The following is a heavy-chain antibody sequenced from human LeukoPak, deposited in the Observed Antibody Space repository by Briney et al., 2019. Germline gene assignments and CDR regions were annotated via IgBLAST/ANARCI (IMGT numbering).Heavy chain of an antibody. CDR2: IWYDGSNK. Sequence: GGSLRLSCAASGFTFSSYGMHWVRQAPGKGLEWVAVIWYDGSNKYYADSVKGRFTISRDNSKNTLYLQMNSLRAEDTAVYYCARDRVQGDTAMVAWGQGTLVTVSS. CDR1: GFTFSSYG. J-gene: IGHJ5*02. CDR3: ARDRVQGDTAMVA. V-gene: IGHV3-33*01. D-gene: IGHD5-18*01.